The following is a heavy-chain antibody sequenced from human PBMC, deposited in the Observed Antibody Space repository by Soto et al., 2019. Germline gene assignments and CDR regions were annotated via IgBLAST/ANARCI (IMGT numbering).Heavy chain of an antibody. V-gene: IGHV3-48*01. CDR2: ISSSSSTI. D-gene: IGHD6-13*01. CDR3: ARDGGDSSSWYFAFDI. J-gene: IGHJ3*02. CDR1: GFTFSSYS. Sequence: PGGSLTLSCAASGFTFSSYSMNWVRQAPGKGLEWVSYISSSSSTIYYADSVKGRFTISRDNAKNSLYLQMNSLRAEDTAVYYCARDGGDSSSWYFAFDIWGQGTMVTVSS.